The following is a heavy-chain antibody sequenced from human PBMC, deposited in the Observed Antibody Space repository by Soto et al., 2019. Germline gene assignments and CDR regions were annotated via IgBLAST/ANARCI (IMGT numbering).Heavy chain of an antibody. D-gene: IGHD1-26*01. Sequence: QVQLQESGPGLVRPSETLALTCTVSGGSISEFYWSWIRQPAGKGMEWIGRIYGSRSLYASGTTTQNPSLEGWITRSVDMSKTQGSLKLTSVTAADTTVYSWVRGGGRGIRTMYYYNGREVWGQGNTVTVS. J-gene: IGHJ6*02. CDR3: VRGGGRGIRTMYYYNGREV. CDR2: IYGSRSLYASGTT. CDR1: GGSISEFY. V-gene: IGHV4-4*07.